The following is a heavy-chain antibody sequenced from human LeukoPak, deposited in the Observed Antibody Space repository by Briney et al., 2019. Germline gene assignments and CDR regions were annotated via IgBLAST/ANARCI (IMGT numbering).Heavy chain of an antibody. CDR3: ARLRYSYGRFDY. CDR2: IYYSGST. D-gene: IGHD5-18*01. CDR1: GGSISSSSYY. V-gene: IGHV4-39*01. J-gene: IGHJ4*02. Sequence: SETLSLTCTVSGGSISSSSYYWGWIRQPPGKGLEWIGSIYYSGSTYYNPSLKSRVTISVDTSKNQFSLKLSSVTAADTAAYYCARLRYSYGRFDYWGQGTLVTVSS.